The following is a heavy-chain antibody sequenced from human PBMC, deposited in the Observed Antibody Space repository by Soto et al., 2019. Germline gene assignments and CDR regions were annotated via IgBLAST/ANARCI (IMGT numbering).Heavy chain of an antibody. CDR3: AKNWNWGSLVH. Sequence: PSETLSLTCTVSGDSISTDYWSWIRQSPGKGLEWIGFICYGGSTNYNPSLKSRVTISVDTPKNQFSLKLSSVTAADTAVYYCAKNWNWGSLVHWGQGTLVSVSS. CDR2: ICYGGST. J-gene: IGHJ4*02. D-gene: IGHD7-27*01. V-gene: IGHV4-59*08. CDR1: GDSISTDY.